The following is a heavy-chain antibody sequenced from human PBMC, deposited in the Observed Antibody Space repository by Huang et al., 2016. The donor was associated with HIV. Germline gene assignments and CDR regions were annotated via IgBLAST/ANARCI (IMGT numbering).Heavy chain of an antibody. CDR2: IYYRGTT. V-gene: IGHV4-39*01. J-gene: IGHJ6*02. Sequence: QLQLQESGPGLVKPSETLSLTCTVSGGSFSSSSSYWGWIRQPPGKGLEWIGSIYYRGTTYYTPSVKSRLTMSVDTSKNQLSLKRRSVTAGDGAVYYCARHGGQLSPWYYGMDVWGQGTTVTASS. CDR1: GGSFSSSSSY. CDR3: ARHGGQLSPWYYGMDV. D-gene: IGHD3-16*01.